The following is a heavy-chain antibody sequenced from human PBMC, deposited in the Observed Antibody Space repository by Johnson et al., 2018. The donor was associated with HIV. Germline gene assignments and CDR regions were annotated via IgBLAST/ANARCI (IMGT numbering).Heavy chain of an antibody. CDR1: GFTFSSYW. D-gene: IGHD3-16*01. CDR3: ARGLPSGGRGAFDI. V-gene: IGHV3-74*02. J-gene: IGHJ3*02. Sequence: VQLVESGGGVVRPGGSLRLSCAASGFTFSSYWMHWVRQAPGKGLVWVSRMNADGKSTTYADSVKGRFTISRDNAKNTLYLQMNSLRAGDTAVYYCARGLPSGGRGAFDIWGQGTMVTVSS. CDR2: MNADGKST.